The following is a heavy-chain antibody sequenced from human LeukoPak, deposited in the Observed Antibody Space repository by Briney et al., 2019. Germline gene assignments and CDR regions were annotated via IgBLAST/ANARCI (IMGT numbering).Heavy chain of an antibody. J-gene: IGHJ5*02. CDR2: MNPNSGNT. V-gene: IGHV1-8*03. CDR3: AREAADGWFDP. D-gene: IGHD6-25*01. Sequence: ASVKVSCKASGYTFTSYDINWVRQATGQGLEWMGWMNPNSGNTGYAQKFQGRGTITRNTSISTAYMELSSLRSEDTAVYYCAREAADGWFDPWGQGTLVTVSS. CDR1: GYTFTSYD.